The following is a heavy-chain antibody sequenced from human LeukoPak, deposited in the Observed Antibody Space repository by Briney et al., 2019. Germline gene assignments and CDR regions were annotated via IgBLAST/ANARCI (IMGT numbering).Heavy chain of an antibody. D-gene: IGHD6-19*01. V-gene: IGHV3-23*01. CDR3: ARAGTGYSSGWYGLDY. CDR2: VSGGGGST. Sequence: GGSLRLSCAASGFTFSSYAMSWVRQAPGKGLEWVSAVSGGGGSTYYADSVKGRFTISRDNAKNSLYLQMNSLRAEDTAVYYCARAGTGYSSGWYGLDYWGQGTLVTVSS. CDR1: GFTFSSYA. J-gene: IGHJ4*02.